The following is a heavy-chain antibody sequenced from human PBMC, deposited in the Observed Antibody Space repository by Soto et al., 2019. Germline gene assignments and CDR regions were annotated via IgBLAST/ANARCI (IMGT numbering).Heavy chain of an antibody. CDR2: IEYSGRT. V-gene: IGHV4-59*01. Sequence: QVQLQESGPGLVKPSETLSLTCTVSGDSMRNYYWSWIRQPPGKGLEWMAYIEYSGRTEVKPSLQSRVTISLDTSKNQFSLTLNFVTAADTANYYCARGRFGAYVDFWGQETLVAVSS. D-gene: IGHD3-10*01. CDR1: GDSMRNYY. J-gene: IGHJ4*02. CDR3: ARGRFGAYVDF.